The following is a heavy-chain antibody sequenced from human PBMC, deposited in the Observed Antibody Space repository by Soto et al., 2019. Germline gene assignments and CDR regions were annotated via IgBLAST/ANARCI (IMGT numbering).Heavy chain of an antibody. J-gene: IGHJ6*03. CDR3: AMAPTSELNYYYYMDV. D-gene: IGHD1-7*01. Sequence: GGSLRLSCAASGFTFSSYAMSWVRQAPGKGLEWVSAISGSGGSTYYADSVKGRFTISRDNSKNTLYLQMNSLRAEDTAVYYCAMAPTSELNYYYYMDVWGKGTTVTVSS. V-gene: IGHV3-23*01. CDR2: ISGSGGST. CDR1: GFTFSSYA.